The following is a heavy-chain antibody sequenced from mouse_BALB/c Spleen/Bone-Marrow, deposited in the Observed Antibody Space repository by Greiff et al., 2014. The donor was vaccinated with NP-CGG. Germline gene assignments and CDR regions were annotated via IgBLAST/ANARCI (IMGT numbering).Heavy chain of an antibody. CDR1: GFSLTTYD. V-gene: IGHV2-9-2*01. J-gene: IGHJ2*01. D-gene: IGHD1-1*01. CDR3: VRGYYYGSSPFDY. Sequence: VHLVESGPGLVAPPQSLSMTCTVSGFSLTTYDISWIRQPPGKGLEWLGVIWTGGGTNYNSAFMSRLTISKDNSKSQVFLKMNSLQTDDTAIYYCVRGYYYGSSPFDYWGQGTTLTVSS. CDR2: IWTGGGT.